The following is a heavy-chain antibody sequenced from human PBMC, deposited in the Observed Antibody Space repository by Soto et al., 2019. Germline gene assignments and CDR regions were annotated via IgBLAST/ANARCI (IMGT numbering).Heavy chain of an antibody. CDR3: PRVGHINWFDP. CDR1: GGSISSGDYY. J-gene: IGHJ5*02. CDR2: IYYSGSA. D-gene: IGHD2-21*01. V-gene: IGHV4-30-4*01. Sequence: PSETLSLTCTVSGGSISSGDYYWSWIRQPPGKGLEWIGYIYYSGSAYYNPSLKSRVTISVDTSKNQFSLKLSSVTAADTAVYYCPRVGHINWFDPWGQGTLVTSPQ.